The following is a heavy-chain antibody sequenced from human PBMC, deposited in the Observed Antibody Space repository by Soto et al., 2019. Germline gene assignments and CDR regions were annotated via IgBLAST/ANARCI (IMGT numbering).Heavy chain of an antibody. D-gene: IGHD5-12*01. Sequence: SETLSLTCAVYGGSFSGYYWSWIRQPPGKGLEWIGEINHSGSTNYNPSLKSRVTISVDTSKNQFSLKLSSVTAADTAVYYCARRIRGYSGYDLLTQTRPFDYWGQGTLVTLSS. CDR2: INHSGST. CDR3: ARRIRGYSGYDLLTQTRPFDY. V-gene: IGHV4-34*01. J-gene: IGHJ4*02. CDR1: GGSFSGYY.